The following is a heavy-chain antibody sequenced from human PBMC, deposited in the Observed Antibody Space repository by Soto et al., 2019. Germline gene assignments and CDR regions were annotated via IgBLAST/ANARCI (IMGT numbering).Heavy chain of an antibody. V-gene: IGHV1-18*01. CDR3: ARRWLGEGYYYYMAV. D-gene: IGHD3-10*01. Sequence: QVQLVQSGAEVKKPGASVKVSCKASGYTFTSYGISWVRQAPGQGLEWMGWISAYNGNTNYAQKLQGRVTMTTATPTSTAYMELRSLKSDDTPVYYCARRWLGEGYYYYMAVWGKGTTVTASS. J-gene: IGHJ6*03. CDR1: GYTFTSYG. CDR2: ISAYNGNT.